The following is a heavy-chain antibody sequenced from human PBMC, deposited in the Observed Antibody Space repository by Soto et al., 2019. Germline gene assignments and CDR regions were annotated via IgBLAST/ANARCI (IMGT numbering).Heavy chain of an antibody. CDR2: INPNSGGT. D-gene: IGHD3-22*01. J-gene: IGHJ6*02. Sequence: ASVKVSCKASGYTFTGYYMHWVRQAPGQGLEWMGWINPNSGGTNYAQKFQGWVTMTRDTSISTAYMELSRLRSDDTAVYYCARDLINSSGPDGMDVWGQGTTVTVSS. V-gene: IGHV1-2*04. CDR3: ARDLINSSGPDGMDV. CDR1: GYTFTGYY.